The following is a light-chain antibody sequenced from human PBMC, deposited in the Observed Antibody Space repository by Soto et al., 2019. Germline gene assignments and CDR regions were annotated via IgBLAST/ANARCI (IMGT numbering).Light chain of an antibody. V-gene: IGKV1-39*01. Sequence: DIQMTQFPSSLSASIGDRVTITCRASQSVSKYLNWFQHKPGRAPKLLIYTASTLESGVPSMFSGGDSGTDFTLTSNSRQPEDVGTYYCQQTYTVTFTFGPGTTVDVK. CDR3: QQTYTVTFT. CDR1: QSVSKY. CDR2: TAS. J-gene: IGKJ3*01.